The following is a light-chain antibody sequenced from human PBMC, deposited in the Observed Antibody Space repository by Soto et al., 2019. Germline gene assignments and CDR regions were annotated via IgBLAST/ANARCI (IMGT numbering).Light chain of an antibody. V-gene: IGKV3-20*01. Sequence: EIVLTQSPGTLSLSPGERATLSCRASQSVSSSYLAWYQQKPGQAPRLLIYGASSRATGIPDRFSGSASGTDFTLTISRLEPEDFAVYYCQQFGSSPQTFGQGTQ. J-gene: IGKJ1*01. CDR3: QQFGSSPQT. CDR1: QSVSSSY. CDR2: GAS.